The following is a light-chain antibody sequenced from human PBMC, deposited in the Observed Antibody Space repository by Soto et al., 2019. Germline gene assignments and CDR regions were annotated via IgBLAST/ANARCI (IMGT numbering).Light chain of an antibody. CDR2: EAS. V-gene: IGKV2D-29*01. J-gene: IGKJ1*01. CDR1: QSLLQTNGKTY. CDR3: MQSLHFPFT. Sequence: DIVMTQTPLSLSVTPGQPASISCKSSQSLLQTNGKTYLYWYLQKPGQPPQLRIYEASNRFSGVQDRLSGSGSGTDFTLKISRVEAEDVGVFSCMQSLHFPFTFGKGTKVDIK.